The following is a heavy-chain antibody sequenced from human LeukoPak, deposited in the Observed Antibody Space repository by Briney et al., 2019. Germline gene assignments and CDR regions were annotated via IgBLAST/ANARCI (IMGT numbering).Heavy chain of an antibody. CDR2: IRYDGSNK. D-gene: IGHD1-26*01. J-gene: IGHJ4*02. V-gene: IGHV3-30*02. CDR3: ANPAGAKQQNTSPFDY. Sequence: GGSLRLSCAASGFTFSSYGMQWVRQAPGKGLEWVAFIRYDGSNKYYANSVKGRFTISRDNSKNTLSRQINGLRAEDTSVYDCANPAGAKQQNTSPFDYWGQGTLVTVSS. CDR1: GFTFSSYG.